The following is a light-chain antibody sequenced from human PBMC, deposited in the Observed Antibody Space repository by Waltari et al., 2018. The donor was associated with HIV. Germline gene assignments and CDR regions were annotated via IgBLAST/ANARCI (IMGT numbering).Light chain of an antibody. V-gene: IGLV2-14*01. CDR3: TSYASSSYLL. CDR2: EVR. J-gene: IGLJ2*01. Sequence: QSALTQPATVSGSPGQSITISCTGGSNDVGGYNYVSWYQHLPGKAPKLIIYEVRNRPSGVSNRFSGSKSGNTASLTISGLQAEDEADYYCTSYASSSYLLFGGGTKLTVL. CDR1: SNDVGGYNY.